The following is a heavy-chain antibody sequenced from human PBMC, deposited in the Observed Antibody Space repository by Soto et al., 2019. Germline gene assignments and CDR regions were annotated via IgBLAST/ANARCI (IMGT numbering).Heavy chain of an antibody. V-gene: IGHV4-59*08. J-gene: IGHJ6*03. CDR3: ARHSTVTDYYYYYYMDV. Sequence: SETLSLTCTVPGGSIISYYWSWIRPPPGKGLEWIGYIYYSGSTNYNPSLKSRVTISVDTSKNQFSLKLSSVTAADTAVYYCARHSTVTDYYYYYYMDVWGKGTTVTVSS. CDR2: IYYSGST. D-gene: IGHD4-4*01. CDR1: GGSIISYY.